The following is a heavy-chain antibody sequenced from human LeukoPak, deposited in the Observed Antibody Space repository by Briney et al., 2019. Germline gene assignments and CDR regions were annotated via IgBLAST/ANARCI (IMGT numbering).Heavy chain of an antibody. Sequence: SETLSLTCTVSGGSISSSSYYWGWIRQPPGKGLEWIGCIYYSGSTYYNPSLKSRVTISVDTSKNQFSLKLSSVTAADTAVYYCASLAAAGTDYYYYYMDVWGKGTTVTVSS. CDR1: GGSISSSSYY. V-gene: IGHV4-39*07. D-gene: IGHD6-13*01. CDR3: ASLAAAGTDYYYYYMDV. J-gene: IGHJ6*03. CDR2: IYYSGST.